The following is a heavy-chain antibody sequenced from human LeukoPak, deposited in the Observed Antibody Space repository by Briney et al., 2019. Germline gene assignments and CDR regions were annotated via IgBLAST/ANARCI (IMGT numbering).Heavy chain of an antibody. D-gene: IGHD3-3*01. CDR1: GFTFSSYA. V-gene: IGHV3-23*01. CDR3: ANFDGFWSGSHDAFDI. CDR2: ISGSGGST. Sequence: LPGGSLRLSCAASGFTFSSYAMSWVRQAPGKGLEWVSAISGSGGSTYYADSVKGRFTISRDNSKNTLYLQMNSLRAEDTAVYYCANFDGFWSGSHDAFDIWGQGTMVTVSS. J-gene: IGHJ3*02.